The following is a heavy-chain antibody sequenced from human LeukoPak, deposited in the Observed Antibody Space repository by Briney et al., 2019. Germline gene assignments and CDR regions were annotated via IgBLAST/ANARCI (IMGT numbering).Heavy chain of an antibody. D-gene: IGHD2-2*02. J-gene: IGHJ3*02. V-gene: IGHV1-2*02. CDR3: ARERGYCGSSSCYTSDAFDI. Sequence: GATVKISCKASGYTFTGYYMHWVRQAPGQGLEWMGWINPNTGGTKDAQKFQGRVTMTRDTSISTAYMELSSLRSDDTAVYFCARERGYCGSSSCYTSDAFDIWGQGTMVTVSS. CDR2: INPNTGGT. CDR1: GYTFTGYY.